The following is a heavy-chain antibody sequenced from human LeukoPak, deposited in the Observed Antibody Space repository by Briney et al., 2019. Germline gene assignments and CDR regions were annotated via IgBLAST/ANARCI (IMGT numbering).Heavy chain of an antibody. V-gene: IGHV3-53*01. Sequence: GSLRLSCAASGFTFSSYAMSWVRPAPGKGLEWVSVIYSGGSTYYADSVKGRFTISRDNSKNTLYLQMNSLRAEDTAVYYCARPGRYSYDTFDYWGQGTLVTVSS. D-gene: IGHD5-18*01. CDR2: IYSGGST. CDR1: GFTFSSYA. CDR3: ARPGRYSYDTFDY. J-gene: IGHJ4*02.